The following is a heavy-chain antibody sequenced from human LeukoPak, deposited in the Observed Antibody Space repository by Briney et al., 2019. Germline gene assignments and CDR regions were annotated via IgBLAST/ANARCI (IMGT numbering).Heavy chain of an antibody. CDR1: GFTFDDYA. D-gene: IGHD3-22*01. CDR3: AKDRARKYYDSSGLDY. V-gene: IGHV3-9*01. J-gene: IGHJ4*02. Sequence: GGSLRLSCAASGFTFDDYAMHWVRQAPGKGLEWVSGISWNSGSIGYADSVKGRFTISRDNAKNSLYLQMNSPRAEDTALYYCAKDRARKYYDSSGLDYWGQGTLVTVSS. CDR2: ISWNSGSI.